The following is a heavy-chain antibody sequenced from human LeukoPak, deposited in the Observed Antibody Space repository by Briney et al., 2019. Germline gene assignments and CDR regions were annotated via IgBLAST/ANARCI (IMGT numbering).Heavy chain of an antibody. CDR1: GFTFSSYW. J-gene: IGHJ4*02. V-gene: IGHV3-74*01. CDR3: ASTSGWYEPIDY. CDR2: INSDGSST. D-gene: IGHD6-19*01. Sequence: GGFLRLSCAASGFTFSSYWMHWVRQVPGKGLVWVSRINSDGSSTNYADSVKGRFTISRDNAKNTLYLQMSSLRADDTAVYYCASTSGWYEPIDYWGQGTLVTVSS.